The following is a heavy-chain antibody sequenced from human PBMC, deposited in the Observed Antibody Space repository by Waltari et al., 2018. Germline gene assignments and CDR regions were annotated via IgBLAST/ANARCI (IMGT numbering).Heavy chain of an antibody. CDR2: IYYSGST. D-gene: IGHD2-2*02. CDR3: ARLGYCSSTSCYTSPLRYYYYGMDV. J-gene: IGHJ6*02. Sequence: QLQLQESDPGLVKPSETLSLTCTVSGGSISSSSYYWGWIRQPPGKGLEWIGSIYYSGSTYYTPSLKSRVTISVDTSKNQFSLKPSSVTAADTAVYYCARLGYCSSTSCYTSPLRYYYYGMDVWGQGTTVTVSS. V-gene: IGHV4-39*01. CDR1: GGSISSSSYY.